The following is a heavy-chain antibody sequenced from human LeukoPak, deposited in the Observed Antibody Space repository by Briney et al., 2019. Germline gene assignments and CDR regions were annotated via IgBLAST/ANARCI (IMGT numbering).Heavy chain of an antibody. J-gene: IGHJ4*02. D-gene: IGHD3-3*01. CDR3: ARGEYYDFWSGYYDYYFDY. V-gene: IGHV4-59*01. CDR1: GGSISSYY. CDR2: IYYSGST. Sequence: SETLSLTCTVSGGSISSYYWSWIRQPPGKGLEWIGYIYYSGSTNYNPSLKSRVTISVDTSKSQFSLKLSSVTAADTAVYYCARGEYYDFWSGYYDYYFDYWGQGTLVTVSS.